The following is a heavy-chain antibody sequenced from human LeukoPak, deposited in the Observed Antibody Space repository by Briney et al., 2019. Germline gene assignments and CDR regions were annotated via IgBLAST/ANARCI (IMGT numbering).Heavy chain of an antibody. CDR1: GVIFSSLS. CDR2: ISASSRTT. J-gene: IGHJ4*02. Sequence: GRSLRLSCETSGVIFSSLSLNWVRQTPGKGLEWLSYISASSRTTYYADSVKGRFIVSRDNAKNSLFLQMDSLRADDTALYYCASQSSGSSTRAPDFWGQGTVVTVSS. V-gene: IGHV3-48*04. CDR3: ASQSSGSSTRAPDF. D-gene: IGHD1-26*01.